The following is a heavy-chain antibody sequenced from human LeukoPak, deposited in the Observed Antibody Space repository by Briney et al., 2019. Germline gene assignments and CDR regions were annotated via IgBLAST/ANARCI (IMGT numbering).Heavy chain of an antibody. D-gene: IGHD3-10*01. Sequence: PSETLSLTCTVSGGSISSYYWSWIRRPAGKGLEWIGRIYTSGSTNYNPSLKSRVTMSVDTSKNQFSLKLSSVTAADTAVYYCARVLVRGENYYYMDVWGKGTTVTVSS. CDR1: GGSISSYY. CDR3: ARVLVRGENYYYMDV. J-gene: IGHJ6*03. V-gene: IGHV4-4*07. CDR2: IYTSGST.